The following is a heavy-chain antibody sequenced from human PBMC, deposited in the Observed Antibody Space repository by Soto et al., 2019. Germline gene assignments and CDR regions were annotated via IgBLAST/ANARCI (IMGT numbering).Heavy chain of an antibody. CDR2: ISGSGGST. CDR1: GFTFSSHA. Sequence: PGGSLRLSCAASGFTFSSHAMSWARQAPGKGLEWVSAISGSGGSTYYADSVEGRFTISRDNSKNTLYLQMSSLRAEDTAVYYCAKSGWGVVVTTVHWYFDLWGRGTLVTVSS. J-gene: IGHJ2*01. CDR3: AKSGWGVVVTTVHWYFDL. D-gene: IGHD2-21*01. V-gene: IGHV3-23*01.